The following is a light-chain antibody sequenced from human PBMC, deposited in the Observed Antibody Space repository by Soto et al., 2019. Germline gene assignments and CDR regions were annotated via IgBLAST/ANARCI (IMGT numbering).Light chain of an antibody. CDR3: QKYNNAPLFT. Sequence: DIPMTQSPSSLSASVGDRVTITCRASKGISNYLAWYQQKPGKVPKLLIYAASTLQSGVPSRFSGRGSGTDFTLTISSLQPEDVATYYCQKYNNAPLFTFGPGTKVDIK. V-gene: IGKV1-27*01. J-gene: IGKJ3*01. CDR1: KGISNY. CDR2: AAS.